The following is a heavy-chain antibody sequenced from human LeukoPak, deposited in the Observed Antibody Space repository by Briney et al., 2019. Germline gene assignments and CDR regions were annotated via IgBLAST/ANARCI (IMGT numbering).Heavy chain of an antibody. J-gene: IGHJ6*04. CDR1: GFTFSSYW. V-gene: IGHV3-7*03. CDR2: IKKDGREK. CDR3: ITPDKPLGFCSGGSCSLGCS. D-gene: IGHD2-15*01. Sequence: GGSLRLSCAASGFTFSSYWMSWVRQAPGKGLEWLANIKKDGREKYYVDSVKGRFTISRDNAKNSLYLQMNSLKSEDTGLYYCITPDKPLGFCSGGSCSLGCSWGKGTTVTISS.